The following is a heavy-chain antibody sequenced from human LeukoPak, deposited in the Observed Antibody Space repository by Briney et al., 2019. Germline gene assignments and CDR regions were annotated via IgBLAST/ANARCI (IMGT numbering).Heavy chain of an antibody. CDR3: TRDLMDYDASTGLHHYYMDV. CDR2: ISYDGSNK. Sequence: GRSLRLSCAASGFTFSSYGMHWVRQAPGKGLEWVAVISYDGSNKYYADSVKGRFTISRDNSKNTLYLQMNSLRVEDTAVYYCTRDLMDYDASTGLHHYYMDVWGQGTTVTVSS. CDR1: GFTFSSYG. J-gene: IGHJ6*02. V-gene: IGHV3-30*03. D-gene: IGHD3-9*01.